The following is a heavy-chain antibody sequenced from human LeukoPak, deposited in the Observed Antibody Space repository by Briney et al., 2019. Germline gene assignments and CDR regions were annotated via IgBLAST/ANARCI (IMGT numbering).Heavy chain of an antibody. CDR1: GGSIISSRYY. CDR3: ASAGSYSVDY. CDR2: TYYRGSS. Sequence: SETLSLTCTVSGGSIISSRYYCGWIRQPPGKWLEWIGSTYYRGSSYYNPSLQSRVTISVATSKPQFSLTLSSVTAAHPAVYYCASAGSYSVDYCGQGTLVTVSS. J-gene: IGHJ4*02. D-gene: IGHD1-26*01. V-gene: IGHV4-39*01.